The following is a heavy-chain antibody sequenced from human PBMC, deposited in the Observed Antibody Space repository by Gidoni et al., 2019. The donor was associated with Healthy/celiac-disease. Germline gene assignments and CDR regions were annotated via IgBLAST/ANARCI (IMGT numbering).Heavy chain of an antibody. J-gene: IGHJ4*02. D-gene: IGHD5-18*01. CDR2: ISYDGSNK. Sequence: QVQLVESGGGVVQPGRSLRLSCAASGFTFSSDAMHWVRQAPGKGLEWVAVISYDGSNKYYADSVKGRFTISRDNSKNTLYLQMNSLRAEDTAVYYCARDRDTAMTRGAFDYWGQGTLVTVSS. CDR3: ARDRDTAMTRGAFDY. CDR1: GFTFSSDA. V-gene: IGHV3-30-3*01.